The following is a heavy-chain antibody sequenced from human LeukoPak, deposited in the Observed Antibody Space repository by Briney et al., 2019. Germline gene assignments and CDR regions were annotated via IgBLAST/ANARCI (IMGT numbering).Heavy chain of an antibody. CDR1: GFTVSSNY. Sequence: GGSLRLSCAASGFTVSSNYTSWVRQAPGKGLEWVSVIYSGGSTYYADSVKGRFTISRDNSKNTLYLQMNSLRAEDTAVYYCAREGGGGAYTADDAFDIWGQGTMVTVSS. D-gene: IGHD5-18*01. V-gene: IGHV3-66*01. CDR3: AREGGGGAYTADDAFDI. CDR2: IYSGGST. J-gene: IGHJ3*02.